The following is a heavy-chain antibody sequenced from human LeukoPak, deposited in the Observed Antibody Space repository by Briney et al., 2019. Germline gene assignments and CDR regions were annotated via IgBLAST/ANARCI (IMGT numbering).Heavy chain of an antibody. J-gene: IGHJ4*02. CDR2: IKQDGSEK. CDR3: ARDKGYYDSSGYRVD. Sequence: KPGGSLRLSCAASGFTFSSYSMNWVRQAPGKGLEWVANIKQDGSEKYYMDSVKGRFTISRDNAKNSLYLQMSSLRAEDTAVYYCARDKGYYDSSGYRVDWGQGTLVTVSS. CDR1: GFTFSSYS. D-gene: IGHD3-22*01. V-gene: IGHV3-7*01.